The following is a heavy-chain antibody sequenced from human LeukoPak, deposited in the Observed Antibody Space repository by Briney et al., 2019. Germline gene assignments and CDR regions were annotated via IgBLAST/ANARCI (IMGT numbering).Heavy chain of an antibody. CDR1: GYTFTDHY. J-gene: IGHJ3*02. CDR3: ARDYGGNTDAFDI. CDR2: INPNSGGT. D-gene: IGHD4-23*01. Sequence: ASVKVSCKASGYTFTDHYMYWVRQAPGQGLEWMGWINPNSGGTNYAQNFQGRVTMTRDTSISTAYMELSSLRSDDTAVYHCARDYGGNTDAFDIWGQGTMLIVSS. V-gene: IGHV1-2*02.